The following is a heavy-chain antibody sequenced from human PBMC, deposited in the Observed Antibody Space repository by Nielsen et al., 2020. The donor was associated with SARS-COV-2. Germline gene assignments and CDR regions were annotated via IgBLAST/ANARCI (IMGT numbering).Heavy chain of an antibody. Sequence: GGSLRLSCAASGFTFRTYAMHWVRQAPGKGLEWVAIISYDGSSKYYADSVKGRFSISRDNSKNTLYLQMNSLRGEDMAVYLCARGDYNDYFNFDYWGQGTLVTVSS. V-gene: IGHV3-30-3*01. CDR3: ARGDYNDYFNFDY. CDR2: ISYDGSSK. D-gene: IGHD4-11*01. J-gene: IGHJ4*02. CDR1: GFTFRTYA.